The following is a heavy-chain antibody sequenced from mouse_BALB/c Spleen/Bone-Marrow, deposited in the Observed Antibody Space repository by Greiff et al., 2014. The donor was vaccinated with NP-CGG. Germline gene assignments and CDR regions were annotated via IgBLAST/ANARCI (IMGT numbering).Heavy chain of an antibody. CDR3: ALNWDSAY. CDR1: GFTFSSYG. J-gene: IGHJ3*01. Sequence: DVKLVESGGDLVKPGGSLKLSCAASGFTFSSYGMSWVRQTPDKRLEWVATINNGDTYTYYPDSVKGRFTISRDNAKNTLYLQMSSLKSEDTAMYYCALNWDSAYWGQGTLVTVSA. CDR2: INNGDTYT. D-gene: IGHD4-1*02. V-gene: IGHV5-6*02.